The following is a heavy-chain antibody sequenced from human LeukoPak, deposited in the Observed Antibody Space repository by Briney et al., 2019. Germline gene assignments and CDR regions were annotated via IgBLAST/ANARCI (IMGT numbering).Heavy chain of an antibody. CDR1: GFTFSSYG. V-gene: IGHV3-23*01. Sequence: GGSLRLSCAASGFTFSSYGMNWVRQAPGKGLEWVSTISGSGGSTYYADSVKGRFTISRDNSKNTLYVQMNSLRAEDTAVYYCAKGGTNYYDSSGILYWGQGTLVTVSS. J-gene: IGHJ4*02. CDR3: AKGGTNYYDSSGILY. CDR2: ISGSGGST. D-gene: IGHD3-22*01.